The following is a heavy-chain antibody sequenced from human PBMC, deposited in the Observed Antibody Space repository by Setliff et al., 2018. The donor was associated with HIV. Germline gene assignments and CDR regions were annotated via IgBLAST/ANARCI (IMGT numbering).Heavy chain of an antibody. CDR2: IYTSGST. Sequence: PSETLSLTCTVSGGSFSSGSYYWSWIRQSAGKGLEWIGRIYTSGSTNYNPSLKSRVTISVDTSKNQFSLKLSSVTAADTAVYYCAREGGKLWFGELLYAFDIWGQGTMGTVS. CDR3: AREGGKLWFGELLYAFDI. V-gene: IGHV4-61*02. CDR1: GGSFSSGSYY. D-gene: IGHD3-10*01. J-gene: IGHJ3*02.